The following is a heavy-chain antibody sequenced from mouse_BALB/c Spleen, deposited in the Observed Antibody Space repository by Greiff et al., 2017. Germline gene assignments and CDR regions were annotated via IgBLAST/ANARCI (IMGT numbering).Heavy chain of an antibody. V-gene: IGHV14-3*02. J-gene: IGHJ1*01. CDR3: ARGRQGSYWYFDV. D-gene: IGHD3-2*01. CDR1: GFNIKDTY. CDR2: IDPANGNT. Sequence: VQLKESGAELVKPGASVKLSCTASGFNIKDTYMHWVKQRPEQGLEWIGRIDPANGNTKYDPKFQGKATITADTSSNTAYLQLSSLTSEDTAVYYCARGRQGSYWYFDVWGAGTTVTVSS.